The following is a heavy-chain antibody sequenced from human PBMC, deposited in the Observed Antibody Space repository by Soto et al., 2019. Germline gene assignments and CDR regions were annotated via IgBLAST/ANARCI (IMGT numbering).Heavy chain of an antibody. CDR2: ISPGSRYP. CDR3: VRGGGGGLLDP. D-gene: IGHD2-15*01. Sequence: KPGGSLRLSCAGSGFTFGDSYMSWIRHAPGKGLEWLSYISPGSRYPAYADSVKGRFTISRDNAKRSLYLQMMSLTAEDTAIYYCVRGGGGGLLDPWGQGTMVTVSS. CDR1: GFTFGDSY. V-gene: IGHV3-11*06. J-gene: IGHJ5*02.